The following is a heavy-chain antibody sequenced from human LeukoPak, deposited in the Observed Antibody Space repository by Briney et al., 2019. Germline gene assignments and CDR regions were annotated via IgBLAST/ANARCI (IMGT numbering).Heavy chain of an antibody. V-gene: IGHV3-48*03. CDR2: ISSSGSTI. CDR3: AKTKGYPYYFDY. Sequence: GGSLRLSCAASGFTFSSYEMNWVRQAPGKGLEWVSYISSSGSTIYYADSVKGRFTISRDNSKNTLYLQMNSLRAEDTAVYSCAKTKGYPYYFDYWGQGILVTVSS. D-gene: IGHD6-13*01. J-gene: IGHJ4*02. CDR1: GFTFSSYE.